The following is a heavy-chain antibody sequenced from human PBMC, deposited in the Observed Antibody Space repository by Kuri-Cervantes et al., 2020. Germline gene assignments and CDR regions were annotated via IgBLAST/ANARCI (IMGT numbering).Heavy chain of an antibody. CDR1: SYSISSGYY. Sequence: SETLSLTCTVSSYSISSGYYWGWIRQPPGKGLEWIATVHQSGNTYYNPSLKSRVTISVDTSKNQFSLKLSSVTAADTAVYYCARGRGYYYYYYMDVWGKGTTVTVSS. J-gene: IGHJ6*03. V-gene: IGHV4-38-2*02. CDR3: ARGRGYYYYYYMDV. D-gene: IGHD3-10*01. CDR2: VHQSGNT.